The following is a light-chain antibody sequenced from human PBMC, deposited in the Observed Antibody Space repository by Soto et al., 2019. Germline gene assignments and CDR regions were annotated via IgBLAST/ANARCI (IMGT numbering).Light chain of an antibody. CDR1: QSVTSSY. CDR3: QQYDKSPL. Sequence: EIVLTQSPGTLSLSPGERATLSCRASQSVTSSYLAWYQQKPGQAPRLLIYGASNRATGISDRFSGSGSGTDFTLTISRREPEDFAVYFCQQYDKSPLFGGGTKVEIK. J-gene: IGKJ4*01. V-gene: IGKV3-20*01. CDR2: GAS.